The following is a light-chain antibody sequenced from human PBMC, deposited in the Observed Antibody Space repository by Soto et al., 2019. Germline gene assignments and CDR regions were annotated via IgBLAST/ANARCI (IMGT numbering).Light chain of an antibody. CDR1: QSVSSSY. CDR2: GAS. CDR3: QQRSNWPPT. J-gene: IGKJ5*01. V-gene: IGKV3D-20*02. Sequence: EILFTQSPGTLSLSPGERATLSWRASQSVSSSYLAWYQQKHGQAPRLLIYGASSRDTGIPDRFSGSGSGTDFTLSISSLEPEDFDVYYCQQRSNWPPTFGQGTRLEIK.